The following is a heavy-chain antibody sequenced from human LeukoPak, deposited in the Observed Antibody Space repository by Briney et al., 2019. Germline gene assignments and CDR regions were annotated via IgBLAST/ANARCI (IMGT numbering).Heavy chain of an antibody. Sequence: ASVKVSCKASGGTFSSYIISWVRQAPGQGLEWMGRIIPILGIANYAQKFQGRVTITADKSTSTAYMELSSLRSEDTAVYYCARAGVVPAAIREGLDWYFDLWGRGTLVTVSS. CDR1: GGTFSSYI. CDR2: IIPILGIA. CDR3: ARAGVVPAAIREGLDWYFDL. J-gene: IGHJ2*01. D-gene: IGHD2-2*01. V-gene: IGHV1-69*02.